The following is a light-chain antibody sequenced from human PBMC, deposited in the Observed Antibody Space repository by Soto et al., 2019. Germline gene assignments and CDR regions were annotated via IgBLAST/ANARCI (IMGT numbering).Light chain of an antibody. CDR3: QSYDSSLSGYV. CDR2: ENN. Sequence: QSVLTQSPSVSGAPGQRVTISFTGSGSNIGAGYDVHWYQQLPGTAPKLLIYENNNRPSGVPDRFSGSKSGTSASLAITGLQAEDEADYYCQSYDSSLSGYVFGTGTKVTVL. J-gene: IGLJ1*01. V-gene: IGLV1-40*01. CDR1: GSNIGAGYD.